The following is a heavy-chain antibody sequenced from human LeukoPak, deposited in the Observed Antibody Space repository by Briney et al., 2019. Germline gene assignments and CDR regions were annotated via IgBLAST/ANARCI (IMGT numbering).Heavy chain of an antibody. D-gene: IGHD1-26*01. V-gene: IGHV4-59*01. CDR1: GGSISSYY. Sequence: SETLSLTCTVSGGSISSYYWSRIRQPPGKGLEWIGYIYYSGSTNYNPSLKSRVTISVDTSKNQFSLKLSSVTAADTAVYYCARVAGGSYPFDYWGQGTLVTVSS. CDR3: ARVAGGSYPFDY. J-gene: IGHJ4*02. CDR2: IYYSGST.